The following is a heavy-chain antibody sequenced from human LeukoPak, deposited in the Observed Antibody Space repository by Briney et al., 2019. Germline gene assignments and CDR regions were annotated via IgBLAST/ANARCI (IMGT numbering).Heavy chain of an antibody. V-gene: IGHV3-33*08. D-gene: IGHD6-19*01. CDR2: IWYDGSNK. CDR1: GFTFSSFA. J-gene: IGHJ6*02. CDR3: ARTPPHPVADDYYYGMDV. Sequence: PGGSLRLSCAASGFTFSSFALSWVRQAPGKGLEWVAVIWYDGSNKYYADSVKGRFTISRDNSKNTLYLQMNSLRAEDTAVYYCARTPPHPVADDYYYGMDVWGQGTTVTVSS.